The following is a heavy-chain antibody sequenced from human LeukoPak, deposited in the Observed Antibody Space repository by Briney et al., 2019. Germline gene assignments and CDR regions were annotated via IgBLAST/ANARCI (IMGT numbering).Heavy chain of an antibody. Sequence: PGGSLRLSCAASGFTFTSYGMHWVRQPPGKGLEWVAFMREDGSDIYYADSVKGRFTISRDNSKNTLYLQMNSLRPEDTAVYYCAKDETWSFDYWGQGTLVTVFS. CDR1: GFTFTSYG. J-gene: IGHJ4*02. CDR2: MREDGSDI. V-gene: IGHV3-30*02. CDR3: AKDETWSFDY.